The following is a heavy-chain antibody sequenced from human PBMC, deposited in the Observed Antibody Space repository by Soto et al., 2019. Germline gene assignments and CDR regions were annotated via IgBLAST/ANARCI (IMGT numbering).Heavy chain of an antibody. CDR3: ARDRGIAVANYYYYGMDV. V-gene: IGHV1-2*04. D-gene: IGHD6-19*01. J-gene: IGHJ6*02. CDR1: GYTFTGYY. Sequence: GASVKVSCKASGYTFTGYYMHWVRQAPGQGLEWMGWINPNSGGTNYAQKFQGWVTMTRDTSISTAYMELSRLRSDDTAVYYCARDRGIAVANYYYYGMDVWGQGTTVTVSS. CDR2: INPNSGGT.